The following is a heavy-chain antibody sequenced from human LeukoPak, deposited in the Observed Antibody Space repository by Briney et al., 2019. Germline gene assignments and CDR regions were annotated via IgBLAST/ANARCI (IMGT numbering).Heavy chain of an antibody. CDR2: ISSSSSYT. D-gene: IGHD6-19*01. J-gene: IGHJ4*02. Sequence: GGSLRLSCAASGFTFSDYHMSWIRQAPGKGLEWVSYISSSSSYTNYADSVKGRFTISRDNAKNSLYLQMNSLRAEDTAVYYCARSHSSGWYEFPYWGQGTLVTVSS. CDR1: GFTFSDYH. CDR3: ARSHSSGWYEFPY. V-gene: IGHV3-11*06.